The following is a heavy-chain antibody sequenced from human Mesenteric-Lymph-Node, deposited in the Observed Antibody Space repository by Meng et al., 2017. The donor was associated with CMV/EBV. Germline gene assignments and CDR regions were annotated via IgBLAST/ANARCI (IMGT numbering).Heavy chain of an antibody. CDR1: GFTFSSYA. V-gene: IGHV3-23*01. D-gene: IGHD1-26*01. CDR3: AKDSVKGEPDAFDI. Sequence: GESLKISCAASGFTFSSYAMSWVRQAPGKGLEWVSAISGSGGSTYYADSVKGRFTISRDNSKNTLYLQMNSLRVEDTAVYYCAKDSVKGEPDAFDIWGQGTMVTVSS. J-gene: IGHJ3*02. CDR2: ISGSGGST.